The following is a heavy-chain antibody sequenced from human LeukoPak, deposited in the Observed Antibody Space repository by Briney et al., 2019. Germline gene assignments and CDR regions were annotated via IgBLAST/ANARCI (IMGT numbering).Heavy chain of an antibody. CDR1: GYTLTELS. V-gene: IGHV1-24*01. CDR3: ATATSGYYYDSSGYYGHY. J-gene: IGHJ4*02. Sequence: ASVKVSCKVSGYTLTELSMHWVRQAPGKGGEWMGGFDPEEGETIYAQKFQGRVTMTEDTSTDTAYMELSSLRSEDTAVYYCATATSGYYYDSSGYYGHYWGQGTLVTVSS. CDR2: FDPEEGET. D-gene: IGHD3-22*01.